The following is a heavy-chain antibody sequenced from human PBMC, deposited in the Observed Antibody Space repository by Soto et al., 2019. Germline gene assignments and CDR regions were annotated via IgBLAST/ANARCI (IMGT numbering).Heavy chain of an antibody. CDR3: VRGDREDIAVVVGARPGEYGMDV. D-gene: IGHD2-15*01. Sequence: QVQLVESGGGVVQPGRSLRLSCATSGFTFSSYAMHWVRQAPGKGLEWVAVISYSGSNKAYVDSVKGRFTISRDNSKNTLYLQMNSLRAEDTAVYYCVRGDREDIAVVVGARPGEYGMDVW. CDR2: ISYSGSNK. V-gene: IGHV3-30-3*01. J-gene: IGHJ6*01. CDR1: GFTFSSYA.